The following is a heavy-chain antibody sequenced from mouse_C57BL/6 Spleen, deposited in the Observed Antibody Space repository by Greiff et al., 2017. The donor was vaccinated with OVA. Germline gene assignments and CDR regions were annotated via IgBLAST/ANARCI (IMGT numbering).Heavy chain of an antibody. CDR2: INPGSGGT. Sequence: VQLQQSGAELVRPGTSVKVSCKASGYAFTNYLIEWVKQRPGQGLEWIGVINPGSGGTNYNEKFKGKATLTADKSSSTAYMQLSSLTSEDSAVYFCARGGYYYGSGDFDYWGQGTTLTVSS. V-gene: IGHV1-54*01. D-gene: IGHD1-1*01. CDR1: GYAFTNYL. CDR3: ARGGYYYGSGDFDY. J-gene: IGHJ2*01.